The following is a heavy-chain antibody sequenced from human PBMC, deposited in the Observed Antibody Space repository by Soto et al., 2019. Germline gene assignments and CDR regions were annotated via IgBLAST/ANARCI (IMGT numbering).Heavy chain of an antibody. Sequence: GGSLRLSCAASGFTFSSYSMNWVRQAPGKGLEWVSSISNKYYADSVKGRFTISRDNSKNTLYLQMNSLRAEDTAMYYCARDGYGMDVWGQGTTVTVSS. V-gene: IGHV3-21*01. CDR2: ISNK. CDR3: ARDGYGMDV. CDR1: GFTFSSYS. J-gene: IGHJ6*02.